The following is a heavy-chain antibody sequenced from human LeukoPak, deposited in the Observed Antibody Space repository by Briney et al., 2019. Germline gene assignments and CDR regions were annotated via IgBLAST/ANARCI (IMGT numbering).Heavy chain of an antibody. CDR2: ISAYNGNT. J-gene: IGHJ3*02. CDR3: ARVTRITMIVVVILDAFDI. D-gene: IGHD3-22*01. Sequence: ASVKVSCKASGYTFTSYGISWVRQAPGQGLEWMGWISAYNGNTNYAQKLQGRVTMTTDTSTSTAYMELRSLRSDDTAVYYCARVTRITMIVVVILDAFDIWGQGTMLTVSS. V-gene: IGHV1-18*01. CDR1: GYTFTSYG.